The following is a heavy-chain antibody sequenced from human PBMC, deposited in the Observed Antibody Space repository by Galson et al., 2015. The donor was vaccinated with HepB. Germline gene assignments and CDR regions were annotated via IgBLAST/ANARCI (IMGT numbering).Heavy chain of an antibody. CDR2: IIPILGIA. J-gene: IGHJ4*02. V-gene: IGHV1-69*10. CDR3: ARDRLTSPYDLMPHFDY. Sequence: SVKVSCKASGGTFSSYAISWVRQAPGQGLEWMGGIIPILGIANYAQKFQGRVTITADKSTSTAYMELSSLRSEDTAVYYCARDRLTSPYDLMPHFDYWGQGTLVTVSS. D-gene: IGHD3-3*01. CDR1: GGTFSSYA.